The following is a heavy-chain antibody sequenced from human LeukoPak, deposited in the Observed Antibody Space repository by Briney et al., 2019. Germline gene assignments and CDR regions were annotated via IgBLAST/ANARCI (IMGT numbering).Heavy chain of an antibody. CDR2: IYYSGST. CDR3: ARLLPDILTGYSTLGHPYYYYYYYMDV. V-gene: IGHV4-59*01. CDR1: GGSISGYY. J-gene: IGHJ6*03. Sequence: SETLSLTCTVSGGSISGYYWSWIRQPPGKGLEWIGYIYYSGSTSYNPSLKSRVTISVDTSKNQFSLKLSSVTAADTAVYYCARLLPDILTGYSTLGHPYYYYYYYMDVWGKGTTVTISS. D-gene: IGHD3-9*01.